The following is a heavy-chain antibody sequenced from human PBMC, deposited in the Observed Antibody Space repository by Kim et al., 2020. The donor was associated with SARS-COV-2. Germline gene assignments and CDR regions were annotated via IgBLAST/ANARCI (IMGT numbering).Heavy chain of an antibody. CDR3: GSQFGASGHS. V-gene: IGHV3-66*04. CDR2: IYGGVGT. J-gene: IGHJ4*02. CDR1: GLTVSGIY. D-gene: IGHD3-3*01. Sequence: GGSLRLSCAASGLTVSGIYMSWVRQAPGKGLEWVSIIYGGVGTFYADSVRGRFTISRDNSKNTLYLQMNTLRAEDTAAYYCGSQFGASGHSWGQGTLVTVST.